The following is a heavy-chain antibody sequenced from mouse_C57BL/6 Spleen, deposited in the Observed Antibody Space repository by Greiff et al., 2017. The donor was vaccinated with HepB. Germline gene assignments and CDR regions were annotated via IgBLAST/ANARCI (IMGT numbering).Heavy chain of an antibody. Sequence: EVMLVESGGGLVKPGGSLKLSCAASGFTFSSYAMSWVRQTPEKRLEWVATISDGGSYTYYPHNVKGRFTISRDNAKNNLYLQMSHLKSEDTAMYYCAREGYDYADYAMDYWGQGTSVTVSS. V-gene: IGHV5-4*01. CDR3: AREGYDYADYAMDY. CDR2: ISDGGSYT. CDR1: GFTFSSYA. D-gene: IGHD2-4*01. J-gene: IGHJ4*01.